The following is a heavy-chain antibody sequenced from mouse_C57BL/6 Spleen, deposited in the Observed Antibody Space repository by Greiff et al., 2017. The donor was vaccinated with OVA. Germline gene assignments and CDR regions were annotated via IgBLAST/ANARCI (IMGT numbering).Heavy chain of an antibody. Sequence: VQLQESGAELARPGASVKLSCKASGYTFTSYGISWVKQRTGQGLEWIGEIYPRSGNTYYNEKFKGKATLTADKTSSTAYMELRSLTSEDSAVYFCARGYYGDYTIDYWGQGTSVTVSS. CDR3: ARGYYGDYTIDY. J-gene: IGHJ4*01. CDR1: GYTFTSYG. D-gene: IGHD1-1*01. CDR2: IYPRSGNT. V-gene: IGHV1-81*01.